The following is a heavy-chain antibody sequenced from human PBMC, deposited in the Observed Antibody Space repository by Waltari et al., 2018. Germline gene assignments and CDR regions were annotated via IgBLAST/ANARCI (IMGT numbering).Heavy chain of an antibody. V-gene: IGHV1-3*01. Sequence: QVQLVQSGAEVKKPGASVKVSCKASGYTFTSYAMHWVRQAPGPRLAWMGWINAGNGNTKYSQKFQGRVTITRDTSASTAYMELSSLRSEDTAVYYCARDRRLLDYYGSGSYYKAGDYWGQGTLVTVSS. CDR3: ARDRRLLDYYGSGSYYKAGDY. J-gene: IGHJ4*02. CDR2: INAGNGNT. CDR1: GYTFTSYA. D-gene: IGHD3-10*01.